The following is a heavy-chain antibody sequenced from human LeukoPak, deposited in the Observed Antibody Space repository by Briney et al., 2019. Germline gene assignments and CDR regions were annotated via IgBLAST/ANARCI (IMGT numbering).Heavy chain of an antibody. CDR3: ARVKAAGSYYYYMDV. Sequence: PGGSLRLSCAASGFTFSSYSMNWVRQAPGKGLEWIGYIYYSGSTNYNPSLKSRVTISVDTSKNQFSLKLSSVTAADTAVYYCARVKAAGSYYYYMDVWGKGTTVTISS. V-gene: IGHV4-59*01. CDR1: GFTFSSYS. J-gene: IGHJ6*03. CDR2: IYYSGST. D-gene: IGHD6-13*01.